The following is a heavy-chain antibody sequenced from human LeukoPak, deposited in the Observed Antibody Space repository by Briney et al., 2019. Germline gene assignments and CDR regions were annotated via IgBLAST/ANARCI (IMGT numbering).Heavy chain of an antibody. CDR1: GGSISSGSYY. D-gene: IGHD6-19*01. Sequence: SQTLSLTCTVSGGSISSGSYYWSWIRQPAGKGLEWIGRIYTSGSTNYNPPLKSRVTISVHTSKNQFSLKLSSVTAADTAVYYCASGGGWPLFDYWGQGTLVTVSS. V-gene: IGHV4-61*02. CDR3: ASGGGWPLFDY. CDR2: IYTSGST. J-gene: IGHJ4*02.